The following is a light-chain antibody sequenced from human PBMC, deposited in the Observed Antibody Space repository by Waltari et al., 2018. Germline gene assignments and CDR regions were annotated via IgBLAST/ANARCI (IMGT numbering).Light chain of an antibody. CDR3: SSYAGSSNFVV. J-gene: IGLJ2*01. V-gene: IGLV2-11*01. CDR1: SRNLGRFNY. CDR2: DVN. Sequence: QSVLTQSRSVSGSLGQSVPLSCTGTSRNLGRFNYVTWYQQHPGKAPKLLIYDVNERPSGVPARFSGSKSDNTASLTVSGLQDEDEADYYCSSYAGSSNFVVFGGGTKVTVL.